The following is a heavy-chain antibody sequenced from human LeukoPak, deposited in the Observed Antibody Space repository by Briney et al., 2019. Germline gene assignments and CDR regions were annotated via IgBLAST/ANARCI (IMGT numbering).Heavy chain of an antibody. D-gene: IGHD3-10*01. CDR2: IKPDGSEK. Sequence: GGSLRLSCAASGFTFSTYWMSWVRQAPGKGLEWVANIKPDGSEKNYVDSVKGRFSISRDNAKNSLHLQMNSLRAEDTAVYYCARSLWPEDYWGQGTLVTASS. J-gene: IGHJ4*02. CDR3: ARSLWPEDY. CDR1: GFTFSTYW. V-gene: IGHV3-7*01.